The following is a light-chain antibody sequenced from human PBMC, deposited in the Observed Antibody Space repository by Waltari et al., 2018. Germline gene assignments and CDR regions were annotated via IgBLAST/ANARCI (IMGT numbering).Light chain of an antibody. J-gene: IGLJ2*01. CDR2: YVS. CDR1: SSDVGRYNY. V-gene: IGLV2-14*03. Sequence: QSALTQPASVSGSPGQTITISCTGTSSDVGRYNYVSWYQQHPGKAPKLLIYYVSNRPSGVPCRFSGSKSCNPASLTISGLQAADEAHYYCNSYASNSNGLFGGGTKLTIL. CDR3: NSYASNSNGL.